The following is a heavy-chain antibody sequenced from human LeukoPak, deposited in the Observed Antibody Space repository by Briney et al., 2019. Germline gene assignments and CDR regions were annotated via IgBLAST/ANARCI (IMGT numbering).Heavy chain of an antibody. CDR3: ARVAVAGTSFDY. J-gene: IGHJ4*02. V-gene: IGHV3-48*03. CDR2: ISSSGNTI. D-gene: IGHD6-19*01. CDR1: GFTFSSYE. Sequence: GGSLRLSCAASGFTFSSYEMNWVRQAPGKGLEWVSYISSSGNTIYYADSVKGRFTISRDNAKNSLYLQMNSLRAEDTAVYYCARVAVAGTSFDYWGQGTLVTVSS.